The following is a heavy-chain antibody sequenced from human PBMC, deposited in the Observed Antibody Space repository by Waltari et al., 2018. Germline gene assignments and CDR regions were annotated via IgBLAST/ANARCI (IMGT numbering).Heavy chain of an antibody. J-gene: IGHJ4*02. Sequence: VQLQESGPGLVKPSETLSLTCAVSGYSISSGYYWGWIRQPPGKGLEWIGSIYHSGSTYYNPSLKSRVTISVDTSKNQFSLKLSSVTAADTAVYYCARQWFAFDYWGQGTLVTVSS. D-gene: IGHD3-22*01. V-gene: IGHV4-38-2*01. CDR2: IYHSGST. CDR3: ARQWFAFDY. CDR1: GYSISSGYY.